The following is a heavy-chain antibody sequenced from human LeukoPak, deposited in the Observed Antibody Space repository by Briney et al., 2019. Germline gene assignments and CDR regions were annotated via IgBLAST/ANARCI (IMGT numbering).Heavy chain of an antibody. CDR3: AKDGYGSGSYSQYFDY. J-gene: IGHJ4*02. CDR2: ISGSGGSK. V-gene: IGHV3-23*01. D-gene: IGHD3-10*01. Sequence: GGSLRVSCAASGFTFNIYPMSWVRQALGKGLEWVSGISGSGGSKFYADSVKGRFTISRDISKNTLYLQMNSRRAEDTAIYYCAKDGYGSGSYSQYFDYWGQGTLVTVSS. CDR1: GFTFNIYP.